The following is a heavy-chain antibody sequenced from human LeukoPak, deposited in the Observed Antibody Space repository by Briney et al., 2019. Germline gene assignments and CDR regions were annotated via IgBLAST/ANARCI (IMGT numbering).Heavy chain of an antibody. Sequence: PGGSLRLSCAASGFTFSSYEMNWVRQAPGKGLEWVSTISGSGDGPYYADSVKGRFSISRDNSKNTLYLQMNNLRAEDTAVFYCAKGVTSAGTGRDFDYWGQGTLVTVSS. D-gene: IGHD6-13*01. CDR1: GFTFSSYE. CDR2: ISGSGDGP. CDR3: AKGVTSAGTGRDFDY. J-gene: IGHJ4*02. V-gene: IGHV3-23*01.